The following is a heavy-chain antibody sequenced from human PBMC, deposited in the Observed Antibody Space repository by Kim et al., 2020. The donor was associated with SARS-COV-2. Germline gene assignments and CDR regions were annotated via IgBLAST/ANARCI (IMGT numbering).Heavy chain of an antibody. CDR1: GGSISSSSYY. CDR3: ARQEWGYGGPGDYFDY. D-gene: IGHD4-17*01. Sequence: SETLSLTCTVSGGSISSSSYYWGWIRQPPGKGLEWIGSIYYSGSTYYNPSLKSRVTISVDTSKNQFSLTLSSVTAADTAVYYCARQEWGYGGPGDYFDYWGQGTLVTVSS. J-gene: IGHJ4*02. V-gene: IGHV4-39*01. CDR2: IYYSGST.